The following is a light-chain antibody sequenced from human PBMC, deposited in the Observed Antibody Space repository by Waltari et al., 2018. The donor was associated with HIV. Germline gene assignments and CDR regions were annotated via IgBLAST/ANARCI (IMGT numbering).Light chain of an antibody. Sequence: DIQMGQAPSSLSASVGDRVTFTSKASQDIKGYLNGYHQKPGEAPNLLIYDAVNLKTGVPSRFSGSGSGTEFTFTISSLQPEDIATYYCQQYDNVPSITFGLGTRLEIK. CDR3: QQYDNVPSIT. CDR1: QDIKGY. CDR2: DAV. J-gene: IGKJ5*01. V-gene: IGKV1-33*01.